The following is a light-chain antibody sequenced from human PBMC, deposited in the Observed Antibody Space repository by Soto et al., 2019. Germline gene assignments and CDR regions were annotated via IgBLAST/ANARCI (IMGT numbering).Light chain of an antibody. J-gene: IGKJ1*01. V-gene: IGKV3-11*01. Sequence: EIVLTQSPATLSLSPGERATLSCRASQRVSSYLAWYQQKPGQAPRLLIYNAFNRATGIPDRFSGSGSGTDFTLTISSLEPEDVAVYYCQQRSNWPRRTFGQGTKVEMK. CDR1: QRVSSY. CDR2: NAF. CDR3: QQRSNWPRRT.